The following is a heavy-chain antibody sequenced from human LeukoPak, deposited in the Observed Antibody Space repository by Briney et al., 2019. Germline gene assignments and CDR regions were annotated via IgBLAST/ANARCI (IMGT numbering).Heavy chain of an antibody. CDR1: GFTFNNYV. V-gene: IGHV3-23*01. D-gene: IGHD6-13*01. Sequence: PGGSLRLSCAASGFTFNNYVMSWVRQAPGKGLEWVSGIDYSGGNTNYADSVLGRFTVSRDNSKNTLYLQMNSLRAEDTAVYYCAKSGGHSSSWYYFDYWGQGTLVTVSS. J-gene: IGHJ4*02. CDR3: AKSGGHSSSWYYFDY. CDR2: IDYSGGNT.